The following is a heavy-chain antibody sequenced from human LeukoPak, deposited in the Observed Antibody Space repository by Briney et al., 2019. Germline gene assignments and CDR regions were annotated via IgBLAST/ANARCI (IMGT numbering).Heavy chain of an antibody. CDR3: AKGSSSSRPYYFDY. CDR1: GFSFSSYA. Sequence: PGGSLRLSCAASGFSFSSYAMSWVRQAPGKGLEWVSAITDSGGSTYHAGSVKGRFTISRDNSKNTLFLQMNSLRVEDTAVYYCAKGSSSSRPYYFDYWGQGTLVTVSS. D-gene: IGHD6-6*01. CDR2: ITDSGGST. J-gene: IGHJ4*02. V-gene: IGHV3-23*01.